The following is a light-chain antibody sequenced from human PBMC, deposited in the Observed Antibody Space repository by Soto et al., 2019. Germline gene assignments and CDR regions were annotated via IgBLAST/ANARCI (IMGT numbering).Light chain of an antibody. J-gene: IGLJ1*01. Sequence: PGLTHPPQATGVPRRGVPIIYNRSSPNIGSNTVNWYQQLPGTAPKLLIYSNNQRPSGVPDRFSGSKSGTSASLAISGLQSEDEADYYCAAWDDSLNGLYVFGTGTRSPS. CDR2: SNN. CDR3: AAWDDSLNGLYV. CDR1: SPNIGSNT. V-gene: IGLV1-44*01.